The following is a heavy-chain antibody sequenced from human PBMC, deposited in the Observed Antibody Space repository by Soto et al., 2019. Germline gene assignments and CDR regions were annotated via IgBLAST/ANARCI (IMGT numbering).Heavy chain of an antibody. D-gene: IGHD3-10*01. CDR2: MHYSGST. Sequence: SETLSLTCTVAGGSISGHSWRWIRQPPGRGLEWIGLMHYSGSTNYNPSLKSRVSISIDTSKNQISLKVTSVTAADTAVYYCAKEEGGSGSSNNGFDSWGQGTLVTVSS. CDR3: AKEEGGSGSSNNGFDS. CDR1: GGSISGHS. V-gene: IGHV4-59*11. J-gene: IGHJ5*01.